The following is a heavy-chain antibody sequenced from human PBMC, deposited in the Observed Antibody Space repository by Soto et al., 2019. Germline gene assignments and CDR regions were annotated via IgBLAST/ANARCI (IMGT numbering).Heavy chain of an antibody. D-gene: IGHD3-10*01. Sequence: KTSETLSLTCNVSGGSVSSVKYFWSWIRQPPGKGLEWIAYIYNNGNTNYNPSLKSRATISVDTSKNQCSLKLTSVTAADSAVYYCARLQFGEGFDYWGQGALVTVSS. CDR2: IYNNGNT. J-gene: IGHJ4*02. V-gene: IGHV4-61*01. CDR3: ARLQFGEGFDY. CDR1: GGSVSSVKYF.